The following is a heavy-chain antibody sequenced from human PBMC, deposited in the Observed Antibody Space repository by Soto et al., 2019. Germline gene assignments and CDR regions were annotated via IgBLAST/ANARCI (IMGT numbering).Heavy chain of an antibody. CDR3: ARYEPATLPHRFAP. CDR2: IFYSGST. J-gene: IGHJ5*02. D-gene: IGHD1-26*01. V-gene: IGHV4-59*01. CDR1: GGSIITYY. Sequence: SETLSLTCTGSGGSIITYYWSWIRQPPGKGLEWIGYIFYSGSTNYNPSLESRVTMSVDTSKNQFSLKLTSVTTADTAVYYCARYEPATLPHRFAPPGPRTLVTVSS.